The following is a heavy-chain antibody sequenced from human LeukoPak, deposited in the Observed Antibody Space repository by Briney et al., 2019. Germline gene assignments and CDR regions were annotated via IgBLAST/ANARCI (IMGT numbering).Heavy chain of an antibody. CDR1: GFTLDDYA. J-gene: IGHJ1*01. V-gene: IGHV3-43*02. Sequence: GGSLRLSCAASGFTLDDYAMHWVRQAPGKGLEWVSLISGDGGSTYYADSVKGRFTISRDNSKNSLYLQMNSLRTEDTALYYCAKDMNYYDSCGYYYGYFQHWGQGTLVTVSS. CDR2: ISGDGGST. D-gene: IGHD3-22*01. CDR3: AKDMNYYDSCGYYYGYFQH.